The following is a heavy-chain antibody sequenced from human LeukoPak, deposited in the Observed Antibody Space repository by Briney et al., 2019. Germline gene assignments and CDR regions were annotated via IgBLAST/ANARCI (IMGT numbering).Heavy chain of an antibody. V-gene: IGHV3-7*01. CDR2: IKQDGSVK. D-gene: IGHD3-10*01. CDR1: GFTFSRHW. Sequence: PGGSLRLSCAVSGFTFSRHWMSWVRQAPGKGLEWLANIKQDGSVKYYVDSVEGRFTISRDNAKNSLYLQMNSLRAEDTAVYYCARSYYGSGTSYGMDVWGQGTTVTVSS. J-gene: IGHJ6*02. CDR3: ARSYYGSGTSYGMDV.